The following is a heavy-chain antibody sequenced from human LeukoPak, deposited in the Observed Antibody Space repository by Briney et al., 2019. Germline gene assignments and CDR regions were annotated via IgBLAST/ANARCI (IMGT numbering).Heavy chain of an antibody. CDR3: AGLYSGYEFDF. D-gene: IGHD5-12*01. CDR2: SSYSGRT. Sequence: SETLSLTCSVSGGSISSYYWSWIRQPPGKGLEWIGYSSYSGRTNYNPSLKSRVTISVDTSKNQISLKLNSVTAADTAVYYCAGLYSGYEFDFWGQGTLVTVSS. J-gene: IGHJ4*02. V-gene: IGHV4-59*01. CDR1: GGSISSYY.